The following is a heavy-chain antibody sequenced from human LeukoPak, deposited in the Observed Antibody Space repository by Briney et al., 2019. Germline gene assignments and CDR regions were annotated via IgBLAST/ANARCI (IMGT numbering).Heavy chain of an antibody. D-gene: IGHD3-3*01. Sequence: GGSLRLSCAASGFTFSSYWMSWVRQAPGKGLEWVANIKQDGSEKYYVDSVKGRFTISRDNAKNSLYLQMNSLRAEDTAVYYCARGIPPPDDFWSGYQRTPPIELDYWAREPWSPSPQ. J-gene: IGHJ4*02. CDR1: GFTFSSYW. CDR2: IKQDGSEK. V-gene: IGHV3-7*04. CDR3: ARGIPPPDDFWSGYQRTPPIELDY.